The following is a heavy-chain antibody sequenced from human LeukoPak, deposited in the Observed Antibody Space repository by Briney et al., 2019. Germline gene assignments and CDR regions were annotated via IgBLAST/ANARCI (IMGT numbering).Heavy chain of an antibody. J-gene: IGHJ4*02. CDR1: GGSISSYY. D-gene: IGHD3-10*01. Sequence: PSETLSLTCTVSGGSISSYYWSWIRQPPGKGLEWIGYIYYSGSTNYNLSLKSRVTISVDTSKNQFSLKLSSVTAADTAVYYCARDPGDYFDYWGQETLVTVSS. CDR3: ARDPGDYFDY. V-gene: IGHV4-59*01. CDR2: IYYSGST.